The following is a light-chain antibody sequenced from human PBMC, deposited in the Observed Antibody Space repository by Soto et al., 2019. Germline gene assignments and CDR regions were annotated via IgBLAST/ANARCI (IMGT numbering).Light chain of an antibody. CDR2: WAS. Sequence: DIVMTQSPDSLAVSLGERATINCKSSQSVLYSSNNKNYLAWYQQKPGQPPKLLIYWASTRESGVPDRFSGSGSGTDFPLNISSLQAEEVAVYYCQQYYSTPLTFGGGTKVEIK. CDR1: QSVLYSSNNKNY. V-gene: IGKV4-1*01. CDR3: QQYYSTPLT. J-gene: IGKJ4*01.